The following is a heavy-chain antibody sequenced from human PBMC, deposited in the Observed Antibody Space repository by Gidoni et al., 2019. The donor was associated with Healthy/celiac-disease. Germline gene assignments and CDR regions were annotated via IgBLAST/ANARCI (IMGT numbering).Heavy chain of an antibody. CDR2: IYHSGST. CDR3: ARDYYDSSGYYSSFDY. D-gene: IGHD3-22*01. Sequence: QVQLQESGPGLVTPSETLSLTCAVSGYSISIGYYWGWIRQPPGKGLEWIGSIYHSGSTYDNPSLKSRVTISVDTSKNQFSLKLSSVTAADTAVYYCARDYYDSSGYYSSFDYWGQGTLVTVSS. J-gene: IGHJ4*02. V-gene: IGHV4-38-2*02. CDR1: GYSISIGYY.